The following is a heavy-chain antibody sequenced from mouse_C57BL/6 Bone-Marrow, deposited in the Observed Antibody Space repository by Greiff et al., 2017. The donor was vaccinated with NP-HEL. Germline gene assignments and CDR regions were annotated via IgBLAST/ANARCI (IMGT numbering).Heavy chain of an antibody. V-gene: IGHV1-76*01. CDR2: IYPGSGNT. Sequence: QVQLQQSGAELVRPGASVKLSCKASGYTFTDYYINWVKQRPGQGLEWIARIYPGSGNTYYNEKFKGKATLTAEKSSSTAYMQLSSLTSEDSAVYFCAITTVVDAYAMDYWGQGTSVTVSS. CDR1: GYTFTDYY. D-gene: IGHD1-1*01. J-gene: IGHJ4*01. CDR3: AITTVVDAYAMDY.